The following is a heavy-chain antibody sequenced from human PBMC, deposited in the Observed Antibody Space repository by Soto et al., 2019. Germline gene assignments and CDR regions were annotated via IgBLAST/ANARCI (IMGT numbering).Heavy chain of an antibody. Sequence: QVQLVESGGGVVQPGRSLRLSCAASGSIFRGYGMHWVRQAPGKGLEWVAVIRYDGSNINYADSVMGRFTISRDNSKNTLYLALNGLRAEDTAVYYCARDGSGGTTFRGYLDYWGQGNLVTVSS. J-gene: IGHJ4*02. CDR2: IRYDGSNI. D-gene: IGHD2-15*01. CDR1: GSIFRGYG. V-gene: IGHV3-33*01. CDR3: ARDGSGGTTFRGYLDY.